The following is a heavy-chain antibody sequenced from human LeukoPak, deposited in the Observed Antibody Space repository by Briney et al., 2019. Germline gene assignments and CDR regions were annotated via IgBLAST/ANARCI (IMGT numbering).Heavy chain of an antibody. CDR3: TTDYCSGASSRSDH. CDR1: GFTVSSNH. J-gene: IGHJ4*02. CDR2: IYSGGST. D-gene: IGHD2-15*01. Sequence: GGSLRLSCAASGFTVSSNHMSWVRQAPGKGLEWVSFIYSGGSTYYTDSVEGRFTISRDNSKNTLYLQMNSLRAEDTAVYYCTTDYCSGASSRSDHWGQGTLVTVSS. V-gene: IGHV3-53*01.